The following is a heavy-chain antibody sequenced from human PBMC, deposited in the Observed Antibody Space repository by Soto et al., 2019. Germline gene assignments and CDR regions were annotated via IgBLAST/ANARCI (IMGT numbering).Heavy chain of an antibody. D-gene: IGHD5-12*01. CDR1: GGSISSGGYS. CDR2: IYHSGST. CDR3: AGGPGVARNY. Sequence: QLQLQESGSGLVKPSQTLSLTCAVSGGSISSGGYSWSWIRQPPGKGLEWIGYIYHSGSTYYNPSLKSRVTISVDRSKNQFSLKLRSVTDADTAVYYCAGGPGVARNYWGQGTLVTVSS. V-gene: IGHV4-30-2*01. J-gene: IGHJ4*02.